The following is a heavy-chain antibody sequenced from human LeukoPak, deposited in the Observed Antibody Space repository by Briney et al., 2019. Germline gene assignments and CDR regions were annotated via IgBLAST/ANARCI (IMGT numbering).Heavy chain of an antibody. Sequence: GGSLRLSCTVSGFTVSSNSMSWGRQAPGKGLEWVSFIYSDNTHYSDSVKGRFTISRDNSKNTLYLQMNSLRAEDTAVYYCARRAGAYSHPYDYWGQGTLVTVSS. V-gene: IGHV3-53*01. CDR1: GFTVSSNS. CDR2: IYSDNT. D-gene: IGHD4/OR15-4a*01. CDR3: ARRAGAYSHPYDY. J-gene: IGHJ4*02.